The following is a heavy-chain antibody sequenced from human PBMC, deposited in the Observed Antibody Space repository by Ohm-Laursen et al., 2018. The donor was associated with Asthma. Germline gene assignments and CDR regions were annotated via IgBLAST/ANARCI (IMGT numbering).Heavy chain of an antibody. CDR1: GGSISSGDYY. CDR2: IYYSGST. CDR3: ARDAREYYDSSGYYHVFDP. V-gene: IGHV4-30-4*01. Sequence: SQTLSLTCTVSGGSISSGDYYWSWIRQPPGKGLEWIGYIYYSGSTYYNPSLKSRVTISVDTSKNQFSLKLSSVTAADTAVYYCARDAREYYDSSGYYHVFDPWGQGTLVTVSS. D-gene: IGHD3-22*01. J-gene: IGHJ5*02.